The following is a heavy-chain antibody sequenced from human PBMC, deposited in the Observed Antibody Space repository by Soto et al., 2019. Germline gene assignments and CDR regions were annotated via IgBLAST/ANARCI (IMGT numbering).Heavy chain of an antibody. Sequence: ASVKVSCKASGYTFTSYYMHWVRQAPGQGLEWTGIINPSGGSTSYAQKFQGRVTMTRDTSTSTVYMELSSLRSEGTAVYYCARDISTVVVAATLRDGPFDIWGQGTMVTVSS. D-gene: IGHD2-15*01. CDR3: ARDISTVVVAATLRDGPFDI. CDR2: INPSGGST. J-gene: IGHJ3*02. CDR1: GYTFTSYY. V-gene: IGHV1-46*01.